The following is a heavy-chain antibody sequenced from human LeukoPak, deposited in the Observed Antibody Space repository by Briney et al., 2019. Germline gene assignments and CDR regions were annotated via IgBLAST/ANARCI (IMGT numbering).Heavy chain of an antibody. CDR1: GYTFTSYA. CDR2: INAGNGNT. V-gene: IGHV1-3*01. Sequence: ASVTVSCKASGYTFTSYAMHWVRQAPGQRLEGMGWINAGNGNTKYSQKFQGRVTITRDTSASTAYMDLSSLRSEDTAVYYCARGVDTAMVTFDYWGQGTLVTVSS. J-gene: IGHJ4*02. D-gene: IGHD5-18*01. CDR3: ARGVDTAMVTFDY.